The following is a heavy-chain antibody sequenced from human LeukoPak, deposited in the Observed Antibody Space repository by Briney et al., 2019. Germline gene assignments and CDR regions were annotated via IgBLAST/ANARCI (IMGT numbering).Heavy chain of an antibody. D-gene: IGHD6-13*01. V-gene: IGHV4-38-2*02. Sequence: PPETLSLTRTVSGYSLSSGYYWGWIRQPPGKGLEWIGRIYHSGSTYYNPSLKSRVTTSVDTSKDQFPLKLSSMTAPDTAMYYWARKGHLAAADLWGRGTLVTVSS. CDR2: IYHSGST. CDR1: GYSLSSGYY. J-gene: IGHJ2*01. CDR3: ARKGHLAAADL.